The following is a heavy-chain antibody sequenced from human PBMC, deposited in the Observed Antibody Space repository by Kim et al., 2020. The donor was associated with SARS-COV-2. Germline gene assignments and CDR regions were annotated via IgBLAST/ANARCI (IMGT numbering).Heavy chain of an antibody. Sequence: GGSLRLSCAASGFTFSSYSMNWVRQAPGKGLEWVSSISSSSSYIYYADSVKGRFTISRDNAKNSLYLQMNSLRAEDTAVYYCARGREWLTHYFDYWGQGTLVTVSS. D-gene: IGHD3-3*01. CDR2: ISSSSSYI. V-gene: IGHV3-21*01. CDR1: GFTFSSYS. J-gene: IGHJ4*02. CDR3: ARGREWLTHYFDY.